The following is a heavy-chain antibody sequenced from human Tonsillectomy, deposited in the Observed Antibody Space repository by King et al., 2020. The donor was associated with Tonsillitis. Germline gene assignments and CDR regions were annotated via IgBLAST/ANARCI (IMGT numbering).Heavy chain of an antibody. D-gene: IGHD2-2*01. Sequence: VQLQQWGAGLLKPSETLSLTCAVYGGSFSGYSWSWIRQPPGKGLEWIGSINHSGSTNYNPSLKSRVTMSVDTSKNQFSLKLSSVTAADTAVYFCATSTTYHSPDCSSSSCPNWFDPWGQGTLVTVSS. CDR3: ATSTTYHSPDCSSSSCPNWFDP. J-gene: IGHJ5*02. CDR1: GGSFSGYS. V-gene: IGHV4-34*01. CDR2: INHSGST.